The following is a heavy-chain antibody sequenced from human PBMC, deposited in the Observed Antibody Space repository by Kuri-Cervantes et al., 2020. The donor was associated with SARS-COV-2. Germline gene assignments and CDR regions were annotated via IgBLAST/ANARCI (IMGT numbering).Heavy chain of an antibody. CDR1: GGSISSYY. CDR3: ARRGAVAGTVPFFDY. CDR2: IYYSGST. Sequence: ESLKISCTVSGGSISSYYWSWIRQPPGKGLEWIGYIYYSGSTNYNPSLKSRVTISVDTSKNQFSLKLSSVTAAGTAVYYCARRGAVAGTVPFFDYWGQGTLVTVSS. D-gene: IGHD6-19*01. J-gene: IGHJ4*02. V-gene: IGHV4-59*08.